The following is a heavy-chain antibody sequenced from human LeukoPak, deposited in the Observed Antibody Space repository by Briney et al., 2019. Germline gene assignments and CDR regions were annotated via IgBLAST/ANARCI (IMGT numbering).Heavy chain of an antibody. CDR1: GFTFSSYA. CDR2: ISGSGGST. CDR3: ARDEEGYCSGGSCYNWFDP. D-gene: IGHD2-15*01. J-gene: IGHJ5*02. V-gene: IGHV3-23*01. Sequence: GGSLRLSCAASGFTFSSYAMSWVRQAPGKGLEWVSAISGSGGSTYYADSVKGRFTISRDNSKNTLYLQMNSLRAEDTAVYYCARDEEGYCSGGSCYNWFDPWGQGTLVTVSS.